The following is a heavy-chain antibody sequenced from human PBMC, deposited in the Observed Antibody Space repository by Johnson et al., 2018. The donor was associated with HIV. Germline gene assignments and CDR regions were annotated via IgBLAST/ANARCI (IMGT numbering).Heavy chain of an antibody. D-gene: IGHD6-13*01. J-gene: IGHJ3*02. V-gene: IGHV3-53*01. Sequence: VQLVESGGGLIQPGGSLRLSCAVSGFTVSSNYMSWVRQAPGKGPEWVSVIYSGGNTYYADSVKGRFTISRDNAKNSLYLQMNSLRAEDTAVYYCARVGIAAAGRDAFDIWGQGTMVTVSS. CDR3: ARVGIAAAGRDAFDI. CDR2: IYSGGNT. CDR1: GFTVSSNY.